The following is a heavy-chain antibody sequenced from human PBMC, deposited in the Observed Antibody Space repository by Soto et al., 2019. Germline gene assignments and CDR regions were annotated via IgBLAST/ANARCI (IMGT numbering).Heavy chain of an antibody. V-gene: IGHV1-8*01. Sequence: QVQLVQSGAEVKNPGASVKVSCKASGYTFTSYDITWVRQATGQGLEWLGWMNPNSGNTGYAQKFQGRVTMTRNTSISTAYMELSSLRSEDTAVYYCSRAAAGTDYDYGMDVWGQGTTVTVAS. D-gene: IGHD6-13*01. CDR1: GYTFTSYD. J-gene: IGHJ6*02. CDR3: SRAAAGTDYDYGMDV. CDR2: MNPNSGNT.